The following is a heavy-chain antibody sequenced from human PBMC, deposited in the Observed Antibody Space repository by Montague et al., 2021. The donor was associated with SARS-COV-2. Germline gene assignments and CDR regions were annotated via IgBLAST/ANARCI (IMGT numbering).Heavy chain of an antibody. D-gene: IGHD3-3*02. CDR3: IRRRACVDS. J-gene: IGHJ5*01. Sequence: TLSLTCTVSGGSISSGSYCWIWNRPRAGMELVWIVHDYASGITNYNPSLKSRVTISFDTSKNQFSMRLSSVTAADTALYYCIRRRACVDSWGQGTLVTVSS. V-gene: IGHV4-61*09. CDR1: GGSISSGSYC. CDR2: DYASGIT.